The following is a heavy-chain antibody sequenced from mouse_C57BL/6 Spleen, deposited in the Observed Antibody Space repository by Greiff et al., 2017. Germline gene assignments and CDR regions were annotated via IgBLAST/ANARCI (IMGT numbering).Heavy chain of an antibody. V-gene: IGHV1-54*01. CDR1: GYAFTNYL. CDR3: ARSHEGLAY. J-gene: IGHJ3*01. Sequence: VQLQQSGAELVRPGTSVKVSCKASGYAFTNYLIEWVKQRPGQGLEWIGVINPGSGGTNYNEKFKGKATLTADKSSSTAYMQLSSLTSEDSAVYFCARSHEGLAYWGQGTLVTVSA. CDR2: INPGSGGT.